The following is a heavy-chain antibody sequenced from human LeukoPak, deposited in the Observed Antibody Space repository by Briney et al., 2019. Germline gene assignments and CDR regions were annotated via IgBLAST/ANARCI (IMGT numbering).Heavy chain of an antibody. CDR3: ARDRFGGSSMDV. CDR1: GGSISSYY. J-gene: IGHJ6*03. D-gene: IGHD3-16*01. V-gene: IGHV4-38-2*02. CDR2: IFHSGSA. Sequence: SETLSLTCTVSGGSISSYYWGWVRQPPGKGLEWVGSIFHSGSAYYNPSLKSRITIPMDTSKNQFSLKLSSVTAADTAVYYCARDRFGGSSMDVWGKGTTVTVSS.